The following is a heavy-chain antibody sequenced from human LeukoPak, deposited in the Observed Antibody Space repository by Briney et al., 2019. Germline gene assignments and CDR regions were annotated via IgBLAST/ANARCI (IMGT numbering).Heavy chain of an antibody. CDR1: GFTVSSYW. CDR3: AKDAHYDSSGYYFDY. J-gene: IGHJ4*02. D-gene: IGHD3-22*01. Sequence: PGGSLRLSCAASGFTVSSYWMSWVRQAPGEGLEWVANIKQDGSEKCYVDSVKGRFTISRDNAKNSLYLQMNSLRTEDTAVYYCAKDAHYDSSGYYFDYWGQGTLVTVSS. V-gene: IGHV3-7*01. CDR2: IKQDGSEK.